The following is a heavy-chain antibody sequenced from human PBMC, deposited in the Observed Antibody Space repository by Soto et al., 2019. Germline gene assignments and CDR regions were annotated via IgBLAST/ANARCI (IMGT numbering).Heavy chain of an antibody. V-gene: IGHV1-18*01. J-gene: IGHJ4*02. CDR1: GYPFTRYG. D-gene: IGHD2-8*01. CDR2: ISGYNGNT. Sequence: QVQLLQSGAEVKKPGASVRVSFKTSGYPFTRYGVSWVRQAPGPGLEWMGWISGYNGNTKEAHKFEGRVILTTDTAANTAHMVLRSLTSTDTAVYYCARGSAYSTPWSVDSWGQGTLVNVSS. CDR3: ARGSAYSTPWSVDS.